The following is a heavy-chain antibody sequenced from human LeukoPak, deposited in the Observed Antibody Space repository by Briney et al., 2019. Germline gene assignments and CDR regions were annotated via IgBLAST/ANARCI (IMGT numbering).Heavy chain of an antibody. Sequence: PGGSLRLSCAAPGFTFSSYAMSWVRQAPGKGLEWVSAISGSGGSTYYADSVKGRFTISRDNSKNTLYLQMNSLRAEDTAVYYCSHYDSSGYYYDDAFDIWGQGTMVTVSS. J-gene: IGHJ3*02. V-gene: IGHV3-23*01. CDR3: SHYDSSGYYYDDAFDI. D-gene: IGHD3-22*01. CDR2: ISGSGGST. CDR1: GFTFSSYA.